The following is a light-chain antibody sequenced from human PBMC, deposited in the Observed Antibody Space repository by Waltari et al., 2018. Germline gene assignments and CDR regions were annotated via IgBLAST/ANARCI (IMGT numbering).Light chain of an antibody. CDR3: QQYYSIALN. CDR1: QGISNS. V-gene: IGKV1-NL1*01. CDR2: AAS. Sequence: DIQMTQSPSSLSAFVGDRVTITCRASQGISNSLAWYQQKPGKAPKLLLYAASRSESGVPSRFSGSGSGTDYTLTISSLQPEDCATYYCQQYYSIALNFGGGTKVEIK. J-gene: IGKJ4*01.